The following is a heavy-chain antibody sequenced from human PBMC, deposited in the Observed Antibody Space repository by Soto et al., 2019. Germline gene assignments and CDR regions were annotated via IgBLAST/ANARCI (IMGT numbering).Heavy chain of an antibody. J-gene: IGHJ4*02. CDR2: ISYDGSNK. V-gene: IGHV3-30-3*01. CDR1: GFTFSSYA. Sequence: PGGSLRLSCAASGFTFSSYAMHWVRQAPGKGLEWVAVISYDGSNKYFADSVKGRFTISRDNSKNTLYLQMNSLRAEDTAVYYCARVGVTDFFDYWGQGTLVTVSS. D-gene: IGHD4-4*01. CDR3: ARVGVTDFFDY.